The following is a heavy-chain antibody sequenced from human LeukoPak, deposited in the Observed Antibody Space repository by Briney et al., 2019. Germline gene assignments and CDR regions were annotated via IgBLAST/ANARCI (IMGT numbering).Heavy chain of an antibody. J-gene: IGHJ4*02. Sequence: GGSLRLSCAASGFTFSSYAMSWVRQAPGKGLEWVSAISGSGGSTYYADSVKGRFTISRDNSKNTLYLQMNSLRAEDTAVYYCAKGFDSSGYYCFDFDYWGQGTLATVSS. CDR1: GFTFSSYA. CDR2: ISGSGGST. V-gene: IGHV3-23*01. D-gene: IGHD3-22*01. CDR3: AKGFDSSGYYCFDFDY.